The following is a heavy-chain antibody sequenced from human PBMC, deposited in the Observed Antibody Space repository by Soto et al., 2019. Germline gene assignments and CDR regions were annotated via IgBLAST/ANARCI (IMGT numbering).Heavy chain of an antibody. Sequence: EVQLEESGGGLVQPGGSLRLSCAASGFTFGIYWMSWVRQAPGKGLEWLATIKWDASEKKYVDAVKGRFTMSRDNAKNSLYLQTDRLRAEDTAVYYCARDSGYCSGTSVNHYLDYWGQGTLVTVSS. V-gene: IGHV3-7*01. CDR1: GFTFGIYW. J-gene: IGHJ4*01. D-gene: IGHD2-8*02. CDR2: IKWDASEK. CDR3: ARDSGYCSGTSVNHYLDY.